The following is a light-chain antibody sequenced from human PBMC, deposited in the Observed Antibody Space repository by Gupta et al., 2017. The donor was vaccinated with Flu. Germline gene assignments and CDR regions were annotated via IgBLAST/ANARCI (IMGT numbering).Light chain of an antibody. V-gene: IGKV1-17*01. CDR3: IQHNMYPLT. CDR1: QGSRND. J-gene: IGKJ4*01. Sequence: PSSLSAAVGDRVTITCRASQGSRNDLGWFQQRPGKAPKRLIYTASSLQSGVPARFSGSGSGTEFTLTISSLQPDDFATYYCIQHNMYPLTFGGGTKVEIK. CDR2: TAS.